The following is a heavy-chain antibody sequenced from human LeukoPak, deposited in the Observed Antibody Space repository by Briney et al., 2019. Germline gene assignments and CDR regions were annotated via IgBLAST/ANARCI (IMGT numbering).Heavy chain of an antibody. J-gene: IGHJ6*02. CDR3: ARDHSSLLWFGETNYGMDV. CDR2: IWYDGSNK. Sequence: PGGSLRLSCAASGFSFDTYAMHWVRQAPGKGLEWVAVIWYDGSNKYYADSVKGRFTISRDNSKTTLYLQMNSLRAEDTAVYFCARDHSSLLWFGETNYGMDVWGHGTTVTVSS. V-gene: IGHV3-33*01. CDR1: GFSFDTYA. D-gene: IGHD3-10*01.